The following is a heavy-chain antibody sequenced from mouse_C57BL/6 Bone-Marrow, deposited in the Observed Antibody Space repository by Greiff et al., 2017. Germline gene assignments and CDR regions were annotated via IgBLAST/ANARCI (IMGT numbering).Heavy chain of an antibody. CDR2: IYPRSGNT. Sequence: VQLQQSGAELARPGASVKLSCKASGYTFTSYGISWVKQRTGRGLEWIGEIYPRSGNTYYNEKFKGKATLTADKSSSTAYMELRSLTSEDSAVYFCARWGGSSYEGYWGQGTTLTVSS. V-gene: IGHV1-81*01. J-gene: IGHJ2*01. D-gene: IGHD1-1*01. CDR1: GYTFTSYG. CDR3: ARWGGSSYEGY.